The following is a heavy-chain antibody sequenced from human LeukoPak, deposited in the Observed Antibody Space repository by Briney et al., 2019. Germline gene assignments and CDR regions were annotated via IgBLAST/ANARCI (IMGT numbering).Heavy chain of an antibody. CDR3: AKPIESFCSGGSCYQVLDY. D-gene: IGHD2-15*01. V-gene: IGHV3-23*01. CDR1: GITFSTYA. Sequence: PGGSLRLSCAASGITFSTYAMSWVRQAPGKGLEWVSAITGSGGTTYYADSVKGRFTISRDNSKNTLYLQMNGLRDEDTALYYCAKPIESFCSGGSCYQVLDYWGQETLVTVSS. CDR2: ITGSGGTT. J-gene: IGHJ4*02.